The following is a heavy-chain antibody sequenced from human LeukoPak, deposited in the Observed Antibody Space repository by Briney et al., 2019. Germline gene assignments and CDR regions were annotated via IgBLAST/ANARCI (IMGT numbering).Heavy chain of an antibody. CDR3: TREVSGSSYFDY. Sequence: PGGSLRLSCAASGFTFRSYWMHWVRQAPGKGLVWVSRINSDGSSRSYVDSVKGRFTISRDNAKNTLYLQMNSLRAEDTAVYYCTREVSGSSYFDYWGQGTLVTVPS. CDR1: GFTFRSYW. CDR2: INSDGSSR. D-gene: IGHD1-26*01. J-gene: IGHJ4*02. V-gene: IGHV3-74*01.